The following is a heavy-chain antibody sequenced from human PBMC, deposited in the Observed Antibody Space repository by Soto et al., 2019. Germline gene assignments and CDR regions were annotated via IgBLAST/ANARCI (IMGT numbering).Heavy chain of an antibody. CDR2: INRSGTT. J-gene: IGHJ6*02. V-gene: IGHV4-34*01. Sequence: SETLSLTCAVYGGSLSTNYWNWIRQPPGKGLEWIGEINRSGTTNYSPSLKSRVTISVDTSKNHLSLRLTSVTAADTAVYYCARGRGRHSGCDLGQAKYYNYGLDIWGQGTTVTVSS. CDR3: ARGRGRHSGCDLGQAKYYNYGLDI. D-gene: IGHD5-12*01. CDR1: GGSLSTNY.